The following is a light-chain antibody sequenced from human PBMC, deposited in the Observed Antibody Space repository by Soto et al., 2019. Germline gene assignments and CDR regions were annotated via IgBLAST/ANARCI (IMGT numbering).Light chain of an antibody. CDR1: QSVSSSY. CDR2: GAS. J-gene: IGKJ2*01. Sequence: EIVLTQSPGTLSLSPGERATLSCRASQSVSSSYLAWYQQKPGQAPRLLIYGASSRATGIPDRFSGSGSGTEFTLTISSLQSEDFAVYYCQQYNNWPPSTFGQGTKVDIK. CDR3: QQYNNWPPST. V-gene: IGKV3-20*01.